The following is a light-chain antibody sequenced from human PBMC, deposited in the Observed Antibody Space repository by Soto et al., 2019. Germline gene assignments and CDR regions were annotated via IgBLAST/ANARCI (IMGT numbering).Light chain of an antibody. CDR1: SSNIGAGYD. V-gene: IGLV1-40*01. J-gene: IGLJ2*01. Sequence: QAVVTQPPSVSGAPGQRVTISCTGSSSNIGAGYDVHWYQQLPGTAPKLLIYGNSNRPSGVPDRFSGSKSATSASLAITGVQAEDEADYYCQSYDSSLSVVFGGGTKLTVL. CDR3: QSYDSSLSVV. CDR2: GNS.